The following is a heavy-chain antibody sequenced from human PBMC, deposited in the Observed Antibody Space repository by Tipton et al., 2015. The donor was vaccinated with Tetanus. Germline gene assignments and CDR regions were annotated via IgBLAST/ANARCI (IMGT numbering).Heavy chain of an antibody. D-gene: IGHD4-17*01. J-gene: IGHJ4*02. CDR1: GFTVSSNF. CDR3: AKTISNDYVAA. CDR2: IYSGGTT. V-gene: IGHV3-53*01. Sequence: SLRLSCAASGFTVSSNFMTWVRQAPGEGLEWVSIIYSGGTTYYADSVKGRFTISRDNSRNTLHLQMSSLRAEDTAVYYCAKTISNDYVAAWGQGTLVTVSS.